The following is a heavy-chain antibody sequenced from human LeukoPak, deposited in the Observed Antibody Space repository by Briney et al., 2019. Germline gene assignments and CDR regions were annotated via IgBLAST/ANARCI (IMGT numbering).Heavy chain of an antibody. CDR1: GFTFSRHS. V-gene: IGHV3-23*01. D-gene: IGHD2-21*02. Sequence: GGSVRLSCAASGFTFSRHSMSWVRQPPGEGLDWVAAISPIGDSTTYRDSVKGQFTTSKDNSTNRTYLQINTLSVEHTATYYSERRLLSGGVTAFFDFWGQGALVSVS. CDR2: ISPIGDST. J-gene: IGHJ4*02. CDR3: ERRLLSGGVTAFFDF.